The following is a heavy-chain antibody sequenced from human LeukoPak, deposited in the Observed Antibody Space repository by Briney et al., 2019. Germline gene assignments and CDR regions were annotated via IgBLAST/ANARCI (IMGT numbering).Heavy chain of an antibody. CDR3: ARDLTTVSPYYFDY. CDR1: GYTFTSYD. Sequence: SVKVSCKASGYTFTSYDINWVRQAPGQGLEWMGGIIPIFGTANYAQKFQGRVTNTADESTSTAYMELSSLRSEDTAVYYCARDLTTVSPYYFDYWGQGTLVTVSS. J-gene: IGHJ4*02. V-gene: IGHV1-69*13. CDR2: IIPIFGTA. D-gene: IGHD4-11*01.